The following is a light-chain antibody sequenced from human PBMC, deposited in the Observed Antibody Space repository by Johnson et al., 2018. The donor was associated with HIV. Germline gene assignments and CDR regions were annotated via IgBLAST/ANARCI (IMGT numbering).Light chain of an antibody. V-gene: IGLV1-51*02. Sequence: QSVLTQPPSVSAAPGQKVTISCSGSSYNNGNNYVSWYQQFPGTAPKLIIYENDKRPSGIPDRFSGSKSATSATLGITGLQTRDEADYYCGAWDSSLSAHFVFGTGTKVTVL. J-gene: IGLJ1*01. CDR2: END. CDR1: SYNNGNNY. CDR3: GAWDSSLSAHFV.